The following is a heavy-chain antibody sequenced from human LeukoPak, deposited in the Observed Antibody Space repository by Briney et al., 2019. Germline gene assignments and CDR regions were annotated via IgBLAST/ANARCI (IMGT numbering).Heavy chain of an antibody. Sequence: PGRSLRLSCAASGFTFSDYYMSWIRQAPGKGLEWVAATVGIGPDTYHADSVKGRFTISRDNSKNILYLQMNSLRVEDTAVYYCTKASAARCIGVFCYPFDHWGQGTLVTVSS. CDR3: TKASAARCIGVFCYPFDH. CDR1: GFTFSDYY. V-gene: IGHV3-23*01. D-gene: IGHD2-15*01. J-gene: IGHJ4*02. CDR2: TVGIGPDT.